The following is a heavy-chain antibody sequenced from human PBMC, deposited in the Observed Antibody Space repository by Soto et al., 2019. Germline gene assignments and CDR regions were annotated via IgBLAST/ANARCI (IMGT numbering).Heavy chain of an antibody. CDR2: IYYSGST. D-gene: IGHD7-27*01. J-gene: IGHJ4*02. CDR1: GCSISSYY. Sequence: SETLSLTCTFSGCSISSYYWSWIRQPPGKGLEWIGYIYYSGSTDYDPSLKSRVTISVDTSKNQFSLKLSSVTAADTAVYYCARRWGTYFDFWGQGTLVTVSS. CDR3: ARRWGTYFDF. V-gene: IGHV4-59*01.